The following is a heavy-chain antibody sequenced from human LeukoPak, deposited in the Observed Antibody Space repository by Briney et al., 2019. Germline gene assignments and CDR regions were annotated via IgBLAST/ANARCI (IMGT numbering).Heavy chain of an antibody. CDR1: GFTFSSYA. Sequence: GGSLRLSCAASGFTFSSYAMSWVRQAPGKGLEWVSAISGSGGSTYYADSVKGRFTISRDNSKNTLYLQMNSLRAEDTAVYYCAKDRMYSVSLANAFDIWGQGTMVTVSS. CDR2: ISGSGGST. V-gene: IGHV3-23*01. CDR3: AKDRMYSVSLANAFDI. J-gene: IGHJ3*02. D-gene: IGHD2-8*01.